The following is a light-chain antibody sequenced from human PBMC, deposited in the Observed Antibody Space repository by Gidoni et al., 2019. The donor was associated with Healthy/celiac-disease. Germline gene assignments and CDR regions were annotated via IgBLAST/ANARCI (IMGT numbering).Light chain of an antibody. CDR1: QSVSSD. V-gene: IGKV3-11*01. Sequence: EIVLTQSQATLSLSPGERATLSCRVSQSVSSDLAWYQQKPGQAPRLLIYDAANRATGIPARFSSSGSGTEFTLTISSLEHEDVAVYYYQQRSNWPPITFGQGTRLEIK. J-gene: IGKJ5*01. CDR3: QQRSNWPPIT. CDR2: DAA.